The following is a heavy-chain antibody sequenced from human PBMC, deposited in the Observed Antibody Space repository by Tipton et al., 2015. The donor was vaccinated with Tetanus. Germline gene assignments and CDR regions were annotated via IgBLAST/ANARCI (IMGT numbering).Heavy chain of an antibody. CDR3: ARGTGDS. D-gene: IGHD1-14*01. CDR1: GGSISSYY. J-gene: IGHJ4*02. Sequence: TLSLTCTVSGGSISSYYWSWIRQPPGKGLEWIGYIYYSGSTNYNPSLKSRVTISVDTSKNQFSLKLSSVTAADTAVYYFARGTGDSWGQGTLVTVSS. V-gene: IGHV4-59*01. CDR2: IYYSGST.